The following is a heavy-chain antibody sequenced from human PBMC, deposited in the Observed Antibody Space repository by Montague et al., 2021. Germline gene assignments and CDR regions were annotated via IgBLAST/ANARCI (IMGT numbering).Heavy chain of an antibody. CDR3: ARGLLGTVNGQYSGGWYYFDK. CDR1: GGSLSGYY. V-gene: IGHV4-34*01. Sequence: SETLSLTCGLSGGSLSGYYWAWIRQTPGKGLEWIGNINHSGSAKXNPSLKNRVSISVGTSNNQFFLDLTSVTAADTAMYFCARGLLGTVNGQYSGGWYYFDKWGQGTMVTVSS. J-gene: IGHJ4*02. D-gene: IGHD6-19*01. CDR2: INHSGSA.